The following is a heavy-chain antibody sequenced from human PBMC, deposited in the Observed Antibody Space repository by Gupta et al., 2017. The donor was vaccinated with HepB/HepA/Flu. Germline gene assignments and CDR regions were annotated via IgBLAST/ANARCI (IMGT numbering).Heavy chain of an antibody. D-gene: IGHD7-27*01. CDR2: ISESDGRT. V-gene: IGHV3-23*01. CDR1: GFIFRSYV. Sequence: CAASGFIFRSYVMTWVRQAPGKGLEWVSAISESDGRTFYADSVKGRFTISRDNSQNTLYLQMSSLRAEDTAVYYCARRGPNWGHFDYWGQGTLVTVSS. J-gene: IGHJ4*02. CDR3: ARRGPNWGHFDY.